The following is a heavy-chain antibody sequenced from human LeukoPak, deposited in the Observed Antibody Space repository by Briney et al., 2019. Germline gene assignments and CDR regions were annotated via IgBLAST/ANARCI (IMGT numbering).Heavy chain of an antibody. V-gene: IGHV4-30-4*08. CDR1: GGSISSGDYY. CDR3: ARRLDYYDSSGYSVHAFDI. D-gene: IGHD3-22*01. Sequence: PSQTLSLTCTVSGGSISSGDYYWSWIRQPPGKGLEWIGYIYYSGSTYYNPSLKSRVTISVDTSKNQFSLKLSSVTAADTAVYYCARRLDYYDSSGYSVHAFDIWGQGTMVTVSS. J-gene: IGHJ3*02. CDR2: IYYSGST.